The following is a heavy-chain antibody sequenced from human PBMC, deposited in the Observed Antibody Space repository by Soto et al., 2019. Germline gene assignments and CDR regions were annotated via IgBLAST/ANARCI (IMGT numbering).Heavy chain of an antibody. V-gene: IGHV4-31*03. D-gene: IGHD6-13*01. CDR3: ASSFGVAAAGPFDY. J-gene: IGHJ4*02. CDR2: IYYSGTT. Sequence: QVQLQESGPGLVKPSQTLSLTCTVSGGSISSGGYYWSWIRQHPGKGLEWIGYIYYSGTTYYNPALKSRVTISEDTSKNLYSLKLSPVTAADTAVYYWASSFGVAAAGPFDYWGQGTLVTVSS. CDR1: GGSISSGGYY.